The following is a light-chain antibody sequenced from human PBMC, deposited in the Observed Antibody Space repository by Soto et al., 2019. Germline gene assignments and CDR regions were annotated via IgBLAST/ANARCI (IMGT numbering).Light chain of an antibody. V-gene: IGLV1-40*01. Sequence: QLVLTQPPSVSGAPGQTVTISCSGSSSNIGSGYDVHWYQQLPGTAPILLIYGNSNRPSGVPDRFSGRKSGTSSSLAITGLQAENEADDYGQYYDSSLSGSGVVFGGGTKLTVL. CDR3: QYYDSSLSGSGVV. CDR1: SSNIGSGYD. J-gene: IGLJ2*01. CDR2: GNS.